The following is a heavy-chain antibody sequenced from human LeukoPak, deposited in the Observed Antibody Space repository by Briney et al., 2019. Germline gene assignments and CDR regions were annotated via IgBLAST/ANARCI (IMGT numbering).Heavy chain of an antibody. Sequence: GGSLRLSCAASGFTFSGSAMHWVRQASGKGLEWVGRIRSKANSYATAYAASVKGRFTISRDDSKNTAYLQMNSLKTEDTAVYYCTRRGDIAVAGTWDWGQGTLVTVSS. CDR1: GFTFSGSA. CDR2: IRSKANSYAT. CDR3: TRRGDIAVAGTWD. D-gene: IGHD6-19*01. V-gene: IGHV3-73*01. J-gene: IGHJ4*02.